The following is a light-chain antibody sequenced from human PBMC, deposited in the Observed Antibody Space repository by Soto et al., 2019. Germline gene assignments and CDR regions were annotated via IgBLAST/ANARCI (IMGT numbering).Light chain of an antibody. Sequence: TQSLGTVSLIQEGGGSRACRDSQTLTKKFLAWYKQKPGQAPRLLIISASNRATGIPDRFSCSGSGTDCTLTMGCQEGDGVAVCCCAQVCSSGSSGQGTRVDI. J-gene: IGKJ2*04. CDR1: QTLTKKF. CDR2: SAS. CDR3: AQVCSSGS. V-gene: IGKV3-20*01.